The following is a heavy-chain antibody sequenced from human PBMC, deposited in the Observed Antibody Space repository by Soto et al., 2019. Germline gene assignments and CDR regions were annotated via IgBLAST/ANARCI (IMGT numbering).Heavy chain of an antibody. CDR3: ARDNGSGWHYYFDY. D-gene: IGHD6-19*01. CDR2: VHYSGST. CDR1: GGSISSFY. J-gene: IGHJ4*02. V-gene: IGHV4-59*01. Sequence: SETLSLTCTVSGGSISSFYWSWIRQTPGKGLEWIGYVHYSGSTNYNPSLKSRVTISVDTSKNQFSLKLSAVTAADTAVYYCARDNGSGWHYYFDYWGQGTLVT.